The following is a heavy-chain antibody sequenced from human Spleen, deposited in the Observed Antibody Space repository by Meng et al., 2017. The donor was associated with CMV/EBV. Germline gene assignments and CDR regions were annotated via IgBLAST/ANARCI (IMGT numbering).Heavy chain of an antibody. D-gene: IGHD6-13*01. V-gene: IGHV3-7*01. J-gene: IGHJ4*02. CDR3: ARDGYSSSWYEDDY. CDR1: GFTLSNYW. Sequence: GGSLRLSCAASGFTLSNYWMSWVRQAPGKGLEWVANIKQDGSEKYYVDSVKGRFTISRDNAKNSLYLQMNSLRAEDTAVYYCARDGYSSSWYEDDYWGQGTLVTVSS. CDR2: IKQDGSEK.